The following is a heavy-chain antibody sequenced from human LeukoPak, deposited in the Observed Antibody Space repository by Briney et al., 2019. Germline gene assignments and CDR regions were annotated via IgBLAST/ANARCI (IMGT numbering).Heavy chain of an antibody. V-gene: IGHV4-34*01. J-gene: IGHJ4*02. Sequence: SETLSLTCAVYGGSFSGYYWSWIRQPPGKGLEWIGEINHSGSTNYNPSLKSRVTISVDTSKNQFSLKLSSVTAADTAVYNCAKSEPGYCSRGSCPIGYYWGQGTLVTVSS. CDR3: AKSEPGYCSRGSCPIGYY. CDR1: GGSFSGYY. D-gene: IGHD2-15*01. CDR2: INHSGST.